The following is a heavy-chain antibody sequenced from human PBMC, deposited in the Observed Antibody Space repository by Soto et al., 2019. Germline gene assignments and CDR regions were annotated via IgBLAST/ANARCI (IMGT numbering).Heavy chain of an antibody. D-gene: IGHD3-16*01. CDR2: ISSSSSSYI. J-gene: IGHJ6*02. Sequence: GGSLRLSCAASGFTFSSYSMNWVRQAPGKGLEWVSSISSSSSSYIYYADSVKGRFTISRDNAKNSLYLQMNSLRAEDTAVYYCARDLHGGSVGRYYYYYYGMDVWGQGTTVTVSS. CDR1: GFTFSSYS. CDR3: ARDLHGGSVGRYYYYYYGMDV. V-gene: IGHV3-21*01.